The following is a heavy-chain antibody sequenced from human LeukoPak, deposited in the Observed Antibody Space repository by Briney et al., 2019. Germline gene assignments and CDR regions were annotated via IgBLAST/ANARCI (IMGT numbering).Heavy chain of an antibody. V-gene: IGHV3-53*01. Sequence: GGSLRLSCAASGFSVSTKYMNWVRQAPGKGLEWVSILYSGSDTYYADSVEGRFIISRDSSKNTLSLQMNDLRVEDTAVYYCARVGDHFHWYLDLWGRGTLVTISS. J-gene: IGHJ2*01. CDR1: GFSVSTKY. D-gene: IGHD3-3*02. CDR3: ARVGDHFHWYLDL. CDR2: LYSGSDT.